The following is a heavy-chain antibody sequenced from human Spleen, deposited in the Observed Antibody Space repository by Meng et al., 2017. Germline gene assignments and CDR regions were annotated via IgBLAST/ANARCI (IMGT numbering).Heavy chain of an antibody. CDR3: ARAGSSGWPYYYYYYGMDV. D-gene: IGHD6-19*01. Sequence: LRLSCTVSGGSISSGGYYWSWVRQHPGKGLEWIGYIYYSGSTYYNPSLKSRVTISVDTSKNQFSLKLSSVTAADTAVYYCARAGSSGWPYYYYYYGMDVWGQGTMVTVSS. CDR1: GGSISSGGYY. V-gene: IGHV4-31*03. CDR2: IYYSGST. J-gene: IGHJ6*02.